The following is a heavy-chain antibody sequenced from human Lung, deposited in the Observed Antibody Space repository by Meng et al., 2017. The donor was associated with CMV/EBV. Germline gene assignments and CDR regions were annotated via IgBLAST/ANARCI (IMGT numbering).Heavy chain of an antibody. D-gene: IGHD5-18*01. CDR1: GFTFSSYA. J-gene: IGHJ4*02. CDR2: ISGSGGST. CDR3: AKVAGIQLGRSYFDY. V-gene: IGHV3-23*01. Sequence: GESXKISXAASGFTFSSYAMSWVRQAPGKGLEWVSAISGSGGSTYYADSVKGRFTISRDNSKNTLYLQMNSLRAEDTAVYYCAKVAGIQLGRSYFDYWGQGTLVTVSS.